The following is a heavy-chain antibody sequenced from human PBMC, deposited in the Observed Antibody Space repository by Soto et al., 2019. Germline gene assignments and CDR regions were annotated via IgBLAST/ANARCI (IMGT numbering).Heavy chain of an antibody. V-gene: IGHV1-2*02. D-gene: IGHD3-3*01. Sequence: ASVKVSCKASGYTFTSYGISWVRQAPGQGLEWMGWINTKSGGPNYAQKFQGRATMTRDTSLSTAYMELSRLTSDDTAMYYCARGSVDFWSGYDAFDIWGQGTMVTVSS. CDR2: INTKSGGP. CDR3: ARGSVDFWSGYDAFDI. CDR1: GYTFTSYG. J-gene: IGHJ3*02.